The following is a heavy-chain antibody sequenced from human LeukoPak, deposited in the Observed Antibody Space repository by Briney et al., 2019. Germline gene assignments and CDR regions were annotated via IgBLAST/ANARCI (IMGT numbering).Heavy chain of an antibody. J-gene: IGHJ4*02. D-gene: IGHD4-11*01. V-gene: IGHV5-51*01. CDR1: GYSFTSYW. Sequence: PGESLKISCKGSGYSFTSYWIGWVRQMPGKGLEWMGIIYPGDSDTRYSPSFQGQVTISADKSISTAYLQWSSLKASGTAMYYCARLRLAMGTTSYFDYWGQGTLVTVSS. CDR3: ARLRLAMGTTSYFDY. CDR2: IYPGDSDT.